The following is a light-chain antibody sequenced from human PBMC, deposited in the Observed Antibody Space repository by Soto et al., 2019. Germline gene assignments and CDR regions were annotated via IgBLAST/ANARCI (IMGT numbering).Light chain of an antibody. V-gene: IGKV1-39*01. CDR1: QSISSY. Sequence: DIQMTQSPPSLSASVGDRVTVTCRASQSISSYLNWYQQKPGKAPKLLTYAASSLQSGVPSRCGGGGSGTDFTLTVGSLQPEDFATYYCRQSYSIPYTFGQGTKLEIK. CDR2: AAS. J-gene: IGKJ2*01. CDR3: RQSYSIPYT.